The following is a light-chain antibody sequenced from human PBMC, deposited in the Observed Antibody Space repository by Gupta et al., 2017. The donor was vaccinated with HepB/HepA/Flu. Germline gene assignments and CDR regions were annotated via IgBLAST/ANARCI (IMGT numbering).Light chain of an antibody. Sequence: DIQMTQSPSTLSASVGDRVTITCRASQSISSWLAWYQQKPGKAPNLLIYKASSLESGVPSRFSDSGSGTEFTLTISSLQPDDFATYYCQQYRTDRYSFGQGTKMEIK. CDR2: KAS. CDR1: QSISSW. V-gene: IGKV1-5*03. CDR3: QQYRTDRYS. J-gene: IGKJ2*03.